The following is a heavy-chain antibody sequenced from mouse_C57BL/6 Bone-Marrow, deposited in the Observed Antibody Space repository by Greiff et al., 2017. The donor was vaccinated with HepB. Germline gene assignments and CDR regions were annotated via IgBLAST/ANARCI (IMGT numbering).Heavy chain of an antibody. Sequence: QVQLKQPGAELVKPGASVKLSCKASGYTFTSYWMHWVKQRPGQGLEWIGEIDPSDSYTNYNQKFKGKSTLTVDKSSSTAYMQLSSLTSEDSAVYYCARGADFDYWGQGTTLTVSS. CDR1: GYTFTSYW. CDR2: IDPSDSYT. V-gene: IGHV1-69*01. J-gene: IGHJ2*01. CDR3: ARGADFDY.